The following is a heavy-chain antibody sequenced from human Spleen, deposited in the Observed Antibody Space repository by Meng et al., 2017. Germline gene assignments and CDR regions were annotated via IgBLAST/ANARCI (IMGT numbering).Heavy chain of an antibody. CDR2: ISSSGSTI. CDR1: RITFRKYA. Sequence: GESLKISCAVSRITFRKYAMSCVRQAPGKGLEWVSYISSSGSTIYYADSVKGRFTISRDNAKNSLYLQMNSLRAEDTAVYYCARARGDNYDFWSGYRTPYYYYGMDVWGQGTTVTVSS. D-gene: IGHD3-3*01. CDR3: ARARGDNYDFWSGYRTPYYYYGMDV. V-gene: IGHV3-48*03. J-gene: IGHJ6*02.